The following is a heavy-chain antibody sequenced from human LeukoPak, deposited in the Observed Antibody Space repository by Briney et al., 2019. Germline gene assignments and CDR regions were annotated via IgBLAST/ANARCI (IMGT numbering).Heavy chain of an antibody. CDR3: ARVPESGSWPRFDY. D-gene: IGHD6-13*01. Sequence: PSETLSLTCTVSGGSIRSSSYYWGWIRQPPGKGLEWIGSIYYSGSTYYNPSLKSRATISVDTSKTQFSLKLSSVTAADTAVYYCARVPESGSWPRFDYWGQGTLVTVSS. J-gene: IGHJ4*02. V-gene: IGHV4-39*07. CDR1: GGSIRSSSYY. CDR2: IYYSGST.